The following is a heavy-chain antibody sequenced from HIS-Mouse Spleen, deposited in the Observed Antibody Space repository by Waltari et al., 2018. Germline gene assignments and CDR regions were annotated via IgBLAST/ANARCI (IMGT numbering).Heavy chain of an antibody. V-gene: IGHV3-30*18. CDR2: ISYDGSNK. Sequence: QVQLVESGGGVVQPGRSLRLSCAAAEFTLSSYGMHWVRQAPGKGLEWVAVISYDGSNKYYADSVKGRFTISRDNSKNTLYLQMNSLRAEDTAVYYCAKDRGSQFDYWGQGTLVTVSS. CDR3: AKDRGSQFDY. CDR1: EFTLSSYG. J-gene: IGHJ4*02. D-gene: IGHD1-26*01.